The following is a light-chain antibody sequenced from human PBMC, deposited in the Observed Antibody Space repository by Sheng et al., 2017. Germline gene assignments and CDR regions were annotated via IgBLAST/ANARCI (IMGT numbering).Light chain of an antibody. CDR3: QKYNRSPT. V-gene: IGKV1-27*01. CDR2: TAY. CDR1: QDISNY. Sequence: DIQMTQSPSSLSASVGDRVNITCRASQDISNYLAWYQQKPGKVPKLLIYTAYALESGVPSRFSGSGSGTDFTLTISSLQPEDVGTYYCQKYNRSPTFGQGTKVE. J-gene: IGKJ1*01.